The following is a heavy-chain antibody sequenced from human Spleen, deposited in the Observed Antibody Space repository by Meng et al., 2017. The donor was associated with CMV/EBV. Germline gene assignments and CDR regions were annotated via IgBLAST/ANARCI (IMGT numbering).Heavy chain of an antibody. V-gene: IGHV4-34*01. D-gene: IGHD1-20*01. CDR3: ARDHNWFHYFDY. CDR1: GGSFSGYY. CDR2: INHSGST. Sequence: VQLQQWGAGLLKPSATRSLTFAVYGGSFSGYYWSWIRQPPGKGLEWIGEINHSGSTNYNPSLKSRVTISVDTSKNQFSLKLSSVTAADTAVYYCARDHNWFHYFDYWGQGTLVTVSS. J-gene: IGHJ4*02.